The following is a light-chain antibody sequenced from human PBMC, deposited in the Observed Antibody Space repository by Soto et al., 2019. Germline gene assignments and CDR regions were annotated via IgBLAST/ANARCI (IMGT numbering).Light chain of an antibody. Sequence: DIQMTQSPSTLSASLGDRVTITCRASQSISDLLAWYQQKPGKAPKLLIHKASILESGVPSRFSGSGSGTEFTLTISSPQPDDFATYYCQRYLGSPTFGQGTKVEIK. CDR1: QSISDL. J-gene: IGKJ1*01. CDR3: QRYLGSPT. CDR2: KAS. V-gene: IGKV1-5*03.